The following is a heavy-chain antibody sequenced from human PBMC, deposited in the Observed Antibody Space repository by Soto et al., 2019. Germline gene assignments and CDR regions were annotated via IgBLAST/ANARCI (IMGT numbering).Heavy chain of an antibody. CDR3: ARGRGAAADYFDF. J-gene: IGHJ4*02. V-gene: IGHV3-11*05. D-gene: IGHD6-13*01. CDR1: EFTFSDCY. CDR2: ISSSTSHT. Sequence: QVQLVESGGGLVKPGGSLRLSCAVSEFTFSDCYRTWIRQAPGTGQDWVSYISSSTSHTNYADSVKGRFTISRDNAKNSLFLQMNSLRAEDTAVYYCARGRGAAADYFDFWGQGTLVTVSS.